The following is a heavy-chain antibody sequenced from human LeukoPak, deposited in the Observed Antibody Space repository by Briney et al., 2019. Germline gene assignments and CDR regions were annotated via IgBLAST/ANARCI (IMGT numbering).Heavy chain of an antibody. J-gene: IGHJ4*02. CDR1: RFTFSIYW. V-gene: IGHV3-7*01. CDR2: IKQDGSGP. Sequence: GGSLRLSCAASRFTFSIYWMSWVRQAPGKGLEWLATIKQDGSGPYYVDSVKRRFTISRDDAKNSLYLQMNSLRAEDTAVYYCARIDYGEAFDYWGQGTLVTVSS. CDR3: ARIDYGEAFDY. D-gene: IGHD4-17*01.